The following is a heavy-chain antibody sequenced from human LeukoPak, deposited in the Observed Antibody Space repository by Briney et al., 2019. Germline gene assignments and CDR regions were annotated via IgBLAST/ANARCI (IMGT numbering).Heavy chain of an antibody. CDR3: ARTPSYYDFWSGYYKVGTDYYYYMDV. CDR2: IYSSVST. D-gene: IGHD3-3*01. J-gene: IGHJ6*03. Sequence: KPSETLSLTCTVSGDSISSSGHYWGWIRQPPGKGLEWIGSIYSSVSTYYNPSLKSRVTISVDTSKNQFFLKLNSVTAADTAVYYCARTPSYYDFWSGYYKVGTDYYYYMDVWGKGTTVTVSS. V-gene: IGHV4-39*01. CDR1: GDSISSSGHY.